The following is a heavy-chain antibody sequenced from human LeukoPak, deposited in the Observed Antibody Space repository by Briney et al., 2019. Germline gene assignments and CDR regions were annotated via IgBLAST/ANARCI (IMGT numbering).Heavy chain of an antibody. V-gene: IGHV1-18*01. CDR2: ISAYNGKT. J-gene: IGHJ2*01. D-gene: IGHD6-6*01. CDR1: GYTFTSYG. CDR3: ARAGFRAARMGWYFDL. Sequence: GASVKVSSKASGYTFTSYGISWVRQAPGQRLEWMGWISAYNGKTNYAQKLQGRVTMTTDTSTSTAYMELRSLRSDDTAVYYCARAGFRAARMGWYFDLWGRGTLVTVSS.